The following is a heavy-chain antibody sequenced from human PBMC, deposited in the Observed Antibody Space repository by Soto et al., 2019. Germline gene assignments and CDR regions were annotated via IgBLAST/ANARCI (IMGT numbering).Heavy chain of an antibody. CDR1: GGSFSGYY. J-gene: IGHJ4*02. D-gene: IGHD2-15*01. V-gene: IGHV4-34*01. CDR2: INHSGST. Sequence: SETLSLTCAVYGGSFSGYYWSWIRQPPGKGLEWIGEINHSGSTNYNPSLKSRGTISVDTSKNQFSLKLSSVTAADTAVYYCVGLRYCSGGSCYGPDYWGQGTLVTVSS. CDR3: VGLRYCSGGSCYGPDY.